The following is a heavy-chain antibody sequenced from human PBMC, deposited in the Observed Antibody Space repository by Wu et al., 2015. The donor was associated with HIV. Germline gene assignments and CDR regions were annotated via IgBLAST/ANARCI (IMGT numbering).Heavy chain of an antibody. Sequence: QVQLVQSGAEVKKPGASVKVSCKASGYTFTGYYMHWVRQAPGQGLEWMGRIIPIFGTANYAQKFQGRVTITADESTSTAYMELSSLRSEDTAVYYCARVVAIYDAFDIWGQGTMVTVSS. CDR3: ARVVAIYDAFDI. J-gene: IGHJ3*02. D-gene: IGHD2-21*01. V-gene: IGHV1-69*18. CDR2: IIPIFGTA. CDR1: GYTFTGYY.